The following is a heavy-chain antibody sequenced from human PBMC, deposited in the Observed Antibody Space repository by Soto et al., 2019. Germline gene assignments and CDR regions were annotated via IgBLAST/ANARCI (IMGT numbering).Heavy chain of an antibody. CDR2: INPCDSDV. J-gene: IGHJ3*02. V-gene: IGHV5-51*01. CDR1: DYTFAAYW. D-gene: IGHD3-3*01. Sequence: GESLKISCKGFDYTFAAYWIGWVRQMPGKGLEWMGVINPCDSDVKYSPPFAGQVTISADKSINTAFLQWRSLQASDTAMYYCARSDYTQDVWYHTYDIWGQGTMVTV. CDR3: ARSDYTQDVWYHTYDI.